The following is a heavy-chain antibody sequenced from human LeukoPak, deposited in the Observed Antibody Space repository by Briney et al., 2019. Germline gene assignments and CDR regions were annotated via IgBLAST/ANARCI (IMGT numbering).Heavy chain of an antibody. Sequence: ASVKVSCKASGYTFTGYYMHWVRQAPGQGLEWMGRINPDSGGTNYAQKFQGRVTMTRDTSISTAYMELSRLRSDDTAVYYCARGGVRDYYGDSDAFDIWGQGTMVTVSS. V-gene: IGHV1-2*06. CDR1: GYTFTGYY. CDR2: INPDSGGT. J-gene: IGHJ3*02. CDR3: ARGGVRDYYGDSDAFDI. D-gene: IGHD4-17*01.